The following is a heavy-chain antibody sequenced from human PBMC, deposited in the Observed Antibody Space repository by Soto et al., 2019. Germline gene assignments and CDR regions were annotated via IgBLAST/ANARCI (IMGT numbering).Heavy chain of an antibody. CDR3: ARLGYCSSTSCHRYYCYGMDV. CDR2: IWYDGSNK. Sequence: GGSLRLSCAASGFTFSSYGMHWVRQAPGKGLEWVAVIWYDGSNKYYADSVKGRFTISRDNSKNTLYLQMNSLRAEDTAVYYCARLGYCSSTSCHRYYCYGMDVWGQGTTVTVSS. D-gene: IGHD2-2*01. V-gene: IGHV3-33*01. CDR1: GFTFSSYG. J-gene: IGHJ6*02.